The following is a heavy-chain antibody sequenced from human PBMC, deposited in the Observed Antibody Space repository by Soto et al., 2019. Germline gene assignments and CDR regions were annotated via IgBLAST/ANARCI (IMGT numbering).Heavy chain of an antibody. CDR3: ARAMKFLGHYYGMDV. Sequence: GGSLRLSCAASGFTFSSYSMNWVRQAPGKGLEWVSSISSSSSYIYYADSVKGRFSISRDNAQNSLYLQMNNLRGEDSAHYYCARAMKFLGHYYGMDVWGQGTTVTVSS. J-gene: IGHJ6*02. D-gene: IGHD3-3*01. CDR2: ISSSSSYI. CDR1: GFTFSSYS. V-gene: IGHV3-21*01.